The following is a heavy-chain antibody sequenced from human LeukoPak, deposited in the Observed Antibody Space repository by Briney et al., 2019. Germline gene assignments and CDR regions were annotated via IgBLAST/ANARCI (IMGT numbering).Heavy chain of an antibody. CDR2: ISGSGGST. J-gene: IGHJ4*02. Sequence: GGSLRLSCAASGFTFSSYAMSWVRQAPGKGLEWVSAISGSGGSTYYADSVKGRFTISRDNSKNTLYLQTNSLRAEDTAVYYCAKDRPNYCSSTSCYPFDYWGQGTLVTVSS. CDR3: AKDRPNYCSSTSCYPFDY. V-gene: IGHV3-23*01. D-gene: IGHD2-2*01. CDR1: GFTFSSYA.